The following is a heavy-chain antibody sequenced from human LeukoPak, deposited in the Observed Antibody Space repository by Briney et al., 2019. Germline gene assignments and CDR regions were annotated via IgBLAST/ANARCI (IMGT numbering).Heavy chain of an antibody. D-gene: IGHD3-10*02. V-gene: IGHV3-48*04. J-gene: IGHJ6*04. CDR2: ISSSGSTI. CDR3: AELGITMIGGV. CDR1: GFTFSSYG. Sequence: GGSLRLSCAASGFTFSSYGMSWVRQAPGKGLEWVSYISSSGSTIYYADSVKGRFTISRDNAKNSLYLQMNSLRAEDTAVYYCAELGITMIGGVWGKGTTVTISS.